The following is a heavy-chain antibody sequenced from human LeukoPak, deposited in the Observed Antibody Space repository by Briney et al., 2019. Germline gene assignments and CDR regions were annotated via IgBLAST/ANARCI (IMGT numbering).Heavy chain of an antibody. D-gene: IGHD4-11*01. CDR1: GFSFTVYA. CDR2: FKTNYNQV. CDR3: ARSVPDYTRFDF. V-gene: IGHV3-23*05. J-gene: IGHJ4*02. Sequence: PGGSLSLSCVASGFSFTVYAVNWVRQAPGKGLEWVSTFKTNYNQVYYAESVRGRFTMSTDNSKKTAYLQMNSLRVEDTALYYCARSVPDYTRFDFWGQGALVTVSS.